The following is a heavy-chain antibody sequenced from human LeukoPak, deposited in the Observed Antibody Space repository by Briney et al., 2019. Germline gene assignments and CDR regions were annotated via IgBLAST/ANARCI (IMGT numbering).Heavy chain of an antibody. J-gene: IGHJ4*02. Sequence: ETLSLTCTVSGGSISSSSYYWGWIRQAPGKGLEWVSTISGGGSTYYADSVKGRFTISRDNSKNTLYLQMNSLRAEDTAVYYCAKDILMRYYDSSGYYTFDYWGQGTLVTVSS. V-gene: IGHV3-23*01. D-gene: IGHD3-22*01. CDR3: AKDILMRYYDSSGYYTFDY. CDR1: GGSISSSSYY. CDR2: ISGGGST.